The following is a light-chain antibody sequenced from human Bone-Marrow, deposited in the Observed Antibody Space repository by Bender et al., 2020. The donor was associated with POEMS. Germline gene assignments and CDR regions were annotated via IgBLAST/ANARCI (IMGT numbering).Light chain of an antibody. CDR3: TSYTSSSTRV. V-gene: IGLV2-14*01. CDR2: EVT. Sequence: QSALTQPASVSGSPGQSITISCTGTSSDVGGYDYVSWYQQYPGIAPKLLIYEVTNRPSGVSNRISGSKSGNTASRTISGLQAEDEADYYCTSYTSSSTRVFGGGTRLTVL. CDR1: SSDVGGYDY. J-gene: IGLJ3*02.